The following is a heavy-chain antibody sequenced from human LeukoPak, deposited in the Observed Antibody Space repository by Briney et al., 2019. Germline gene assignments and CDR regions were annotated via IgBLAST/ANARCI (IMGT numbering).Heavy chain of an antibody. CDR2: IYSSGST. CDR3: ARRPMVAPPYYFDG. J-gene: IGHJ4*02. V-gene: IGHV4-59*01. CDR1: GGSISNYY. Sequence: SETLSLTCTVSGGSISNYYWSWIRQPPGKGLEWIGYIYSSGSTNFNPSLKSRVTISVDTSKNHFSLNLSSVTAADTAVYYCARRPMVAPPYYFDGWGQGTLVTVSS. D-gene: IGHD4/OR15-4a*01.